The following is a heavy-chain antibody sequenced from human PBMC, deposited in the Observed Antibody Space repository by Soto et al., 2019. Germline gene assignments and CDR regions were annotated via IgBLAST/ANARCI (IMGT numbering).Heavy chain of an antibody. CDR1: GYSFTGLD. V-gene: IGHV1-8*01. D-gene: IGHD1-26*01. CDR3: ARGVTAGVDY. CDR2: MEPSSGRT. Sequence: QVQLVQSGAEARVPGASVKVSCKASGYSFTGLDINWVRQTTGKGLEWMGWMEPSSGRTGYAQKFQGRVTMTRDTSINTAYVELSSLTSYDSAFYYCARGVTAGVDYWGQGTMVTVSS. J-gene: IGHJ4*02.